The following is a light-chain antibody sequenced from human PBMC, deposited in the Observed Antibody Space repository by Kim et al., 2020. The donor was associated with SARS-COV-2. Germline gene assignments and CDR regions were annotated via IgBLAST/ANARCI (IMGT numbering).Light chain of an antibody. CDR3: QAWDSSIYV. J-gene: IGLJ1*01. Sequence: VPPGQTASSTCSGDKLGDKYASWYQQKPGQSPVVVIFRDNRRPSGIPERFSGSNSGNTATLTISGTQAMDEADYYCQAWDSSIYVFGTGTKVTVL. V-gene: IGLV3-1*01. CDR1: KLGDKY. CDR2: RDN.